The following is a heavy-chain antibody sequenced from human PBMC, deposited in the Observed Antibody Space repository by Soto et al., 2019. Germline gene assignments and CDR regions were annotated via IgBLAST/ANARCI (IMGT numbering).Heavy chain of an antibody. V-gene: IGHV1-18*04. CDR3: ASDRGGYDRYYYYGMYV. J-gene: IGHJ6*02. CDR1: GYTFTSYG. CDR2: ISAYNCNT. Sequence: QVQLVQAGAEVKKPGASVKVSCKDSGYTFTSYGISWVRQAPGQGLEWMGWISAYNCNTNYAQKLQGRVTMTTDTHTSTAYMELRSVRSDDTSVYDCASDRGGYDRYYYYGMYVWGQGTTVIFSS. D-gene: IGHD5-12*01.